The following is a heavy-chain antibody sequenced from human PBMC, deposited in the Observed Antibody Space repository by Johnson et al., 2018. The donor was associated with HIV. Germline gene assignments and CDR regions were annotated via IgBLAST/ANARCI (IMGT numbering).Heavy chain of an antibody. CDR2: INNDGGNT. V-gene: IGHV3-74*01. CDR1: GFTFSSYW. D-gene: IGHD2-8*01. CDR3: ARDGNAGYCTNGVCYNDAFDI. J-gene: IGHJ3*02. Sequence: EVQLVESGGGLVQPGGSLRLSCVGSGFTFSSYWMHWVRQAPGKGLVWVSRINNDGGNTYYADSVKGRFIISRDNFKNTLYLQMNSLRAADTAVYYCARDGNAGYCTNGVCYNDAFDIWGQGIMVTVSS.